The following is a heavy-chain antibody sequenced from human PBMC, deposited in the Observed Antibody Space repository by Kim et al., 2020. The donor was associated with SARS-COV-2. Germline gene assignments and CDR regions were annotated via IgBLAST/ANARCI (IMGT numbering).Heavy chain of an antibody. Sequence: GGSLRLSCAASGFTVNSNSMTWVRQAPGKGLEWVSVIYRGGSTHYADSVKGRFTISRHNSKNTLFLQMNGLRPDDTAVYYCATDCGVDCPNLAYWCQGTLVTVSS. CDR1: GFTVNSNS. CDR2: IYRGGST. V-gene: IGHV3-53*04. CDR3: ATDCGVDCPNLAY. D-gene: IGHD2-21*02. J-gene: IGHJ4*02.